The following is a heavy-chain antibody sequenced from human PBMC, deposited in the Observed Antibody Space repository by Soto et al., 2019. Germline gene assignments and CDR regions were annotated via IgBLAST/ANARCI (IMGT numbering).Heavy chain of an antibody. V-gene: IGHV3-30*18. CDR2: ISYDGSNK. CDR1: GFTFSSYG. D-gene: IGHD3-22*01. CDR3: AKDPRCLYYYDSSGYGLDY. J-gene: IGHJ4*02. Sequence: GGSLRLSCAASGFTFSSYGMHWVRQAPGKGLEWVAVISYDGSNKYYADSVKGRFTISRDNSKTTLYLQMNSLRAEYTSVYYCAKDPRCLYYYDSSGYGLDYWGQGTLVTVSS.